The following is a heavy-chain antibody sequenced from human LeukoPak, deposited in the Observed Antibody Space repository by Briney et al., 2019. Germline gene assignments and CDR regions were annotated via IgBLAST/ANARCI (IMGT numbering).Heavy chain of an antibody. CDR1: GYTFTSYG. J-gene: IGHJ6*02. V-gene: IGHV1-18*01. Sequence: GASVKVSCKASGYTFTSYGISWVRQAPGQGLEWMGWISAYNGNTNYAQKLQGRVTMTTDTSTSTAYMELRSLRSDDTAVYYCARDKTEYYYGSGSFYYYYGMDVWGQGTTVTVSS. CDR3: ARDKTEYYYGSGSFYYYYGMDV. CDR2: ISAYNGNT. D-gene: IGHD3-10*01.